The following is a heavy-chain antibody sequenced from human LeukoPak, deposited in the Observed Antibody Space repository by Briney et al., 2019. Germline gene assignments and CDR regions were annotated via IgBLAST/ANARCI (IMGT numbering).Heavy chain of an antibody. V-gene: IGHV4-59*01. CDR1: GGSIKNYY. D-gene: IGHD4-23*01. CDR3: ARHRSDTGGKKGVNWFDP. Sequence: SETLSLTCSVSGGSIKNYYWSWIRQPPGRGLEWLGNIYFGGTTDYNSSLKSRLTISVDTFKNQLSLNLQSVTAADTATYYCARHRSDTGGKKGVNWFDPWGQGTLVTVSS. CDR2: IYFGGTT. J-gene: IGHJ5*02.